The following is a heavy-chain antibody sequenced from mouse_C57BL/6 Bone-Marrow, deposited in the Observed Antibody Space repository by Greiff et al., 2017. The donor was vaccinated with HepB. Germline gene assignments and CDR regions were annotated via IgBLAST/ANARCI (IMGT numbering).Heavy chain of an antibody. D-gene: IGHD1-1*01. J-gene: IGHJ3*01. V-gene: IGHV1-26*01. CDR2: INPNNGGT. CDR1: GYTFTDYY. Sequence: EVQLQQSGPELVKPGASVKISCKASGYTFTDYYMNWVKQSHGKSLEWIGDINPNNGGTSYNQKFKGKATLTVDKSSSTAYMELRSLTSEDSAVYYCAPDYYGSSPWFAYWGQGTLVTVSA. CDR3: APDYYGSSPWFAY.